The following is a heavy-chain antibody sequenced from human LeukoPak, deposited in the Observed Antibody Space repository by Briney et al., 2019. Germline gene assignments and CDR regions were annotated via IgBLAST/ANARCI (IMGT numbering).Heavy chain of an antibody. D-gene: IGHD4-17*01. Sequence: PGGSLRLSCAASGFTASTNHLSWVRQAPGKGLEWVSVIYSGGTTYYADSVKGRFTVSRDNSKNMLYLQMDSLRVEDTAVYYCARDGSTTVTSSYYFDYWGQGTLVTVSS. CDR2: IYSGGTT. V-gene: IGHV3-53*01. J-gene: IGHJ4*02. CDR3: ARDGSTTVTSSYYFDY. CDR1: GFTASTNH.